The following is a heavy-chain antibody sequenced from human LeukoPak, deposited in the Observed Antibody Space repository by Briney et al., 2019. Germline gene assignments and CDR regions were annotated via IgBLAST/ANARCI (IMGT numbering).Heavy chain of an antibody. Sequence: GASVKVSCKASGYTFTSYGNSWVRQAPGQGLEWMGWISAYNGNTNYAQKLQGRVTMTTDTSTSTAYMELRSLRSDDTAVYYCARDPYYYDSSGPPHYYYYYYMDVWGKGTTVTISS. CDR3: ARDPYYYDSSGPPHYYYYYYMDV. J-gene: IGHJ6*03. CDR2: ISAYNGNT. D-gene: IGHD3-22*01. V-gene: IGHV1-18*01. CDR1: GYTFTSYG.